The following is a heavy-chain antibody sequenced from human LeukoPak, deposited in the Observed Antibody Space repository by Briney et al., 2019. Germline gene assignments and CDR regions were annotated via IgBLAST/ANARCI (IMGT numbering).Heavy chain of an antibody. CDR1: GFTFGDYA. Sequence: GGSLRLSCTASGFTFGDYAMSWVRQAPGKGLEWVGFIRSKAYGGTTEYAASVKGRFTISRDDSKSIAYLQMNSLKTEDTAVYYCIRDNWNDSYWGQGTLVTVSS. J-gene: IGHJ4*02. CDR3: IRDNWNDSY. D-gene: IGHD1-20*01. V-gene: IGHV3-49*04. CDR2: IRSKAYGGTT.